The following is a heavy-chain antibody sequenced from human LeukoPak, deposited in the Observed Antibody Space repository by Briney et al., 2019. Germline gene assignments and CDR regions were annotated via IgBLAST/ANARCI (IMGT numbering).Heavy chain of an antibody. CDR2: IYDSGST. J-gene: IGHJ4*02. D-gene: IGHD3-22*01. Sequence: SETLSLTCSVSGGSIGSGDYYWNWIRQHPEKGLEWIGYIYDSGSTNYSPSLKSRVTISVDTSKNQFSLKLSSVTAADTAVYYCAREAGSSGYHCYYFDYWGQGTLVTVSS. CDR3: AREAGSSGYHCYYFDY. CDR1: GGSIGSGDYY. V-gene: IGHV4-31*03.